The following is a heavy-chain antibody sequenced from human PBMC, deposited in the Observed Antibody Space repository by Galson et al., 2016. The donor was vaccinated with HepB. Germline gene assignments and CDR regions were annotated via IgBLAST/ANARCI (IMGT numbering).Heavy chain of an antibody. Sequence: SLRLSCAASGFTFTTYAMTWVRQAPGKGLEWVSSFSGSGGSTYYADSVKGRFTISRDNSKNTSYLQMNSLRAEDTALYYCAKRAGDRLPYWYFDIWGRGTLVTVSS. CDR1: GFTFTTYA. CDR3: AKRAGDRLPYWYFDI. CDR2: FSGSGGST. J-gene: IGHJ2*01. V-gene: IGHV3-23*01. D-gene: IGHD7-27*01.